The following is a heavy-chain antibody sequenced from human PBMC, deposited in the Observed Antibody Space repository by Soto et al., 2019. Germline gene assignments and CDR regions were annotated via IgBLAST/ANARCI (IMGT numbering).Heavy chain of an antibody. J-gene: IGHJ4*02. CDR3: AKALAVAGAFDY. Sequence: DVQLVESGGGLVQPGRSLRLSCAASGFTFDDYAMHWVRQAPGKGLEWVSGISWNSGSIGYADSVKGRFTISRDNAKNSLYLQMNSLRAEDTALYYCAKALAVAGAFDYWGQGTLVTVSS. V-gene: IGHV3-9*01. CDR1: GFTFDDYA. CDR2: ISWNSGSI. D-gene: IGHD6-19*01.